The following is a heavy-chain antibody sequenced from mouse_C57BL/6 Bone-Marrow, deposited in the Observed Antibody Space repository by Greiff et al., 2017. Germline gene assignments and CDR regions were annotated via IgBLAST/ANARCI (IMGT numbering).Heavy chain of an antibody. V-gene: IGHV1-47*01. D-gene: IGHD1-1*01. J-gene: IGHJ1*03. CDR2: FHPYNDDT. Sequence: VKLMESGAELVKPGASVKMSCKASGYTFTTYPIEWMKQNHGKSLEWIGNFHPYNDDTKYNEKFKGKATLTVEKSSSTVYLELSRLTSDDSAVYYCVKGTTVVGPHWYFDVWGKGTTVTVSS. CDR3: VKGTTVVGPHWYFDV. CDR1: GYTFTTYP.